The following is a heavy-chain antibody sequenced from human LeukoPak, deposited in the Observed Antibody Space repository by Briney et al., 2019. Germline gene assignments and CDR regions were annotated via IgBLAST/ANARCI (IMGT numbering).Heavy chain of an antibody. CDR1: GGSISSSTYY. CDR2: IYYSGNT. J-gene: IGHJ4*02. Sequence: SETLSLTCTVSGGSISSSTYYWDCIRQPPGKGLEWIGSIYYSGNTYYNPSLKSRVAISVDTSRNQFSLKLSSVTAADTAVYYCARRATSGRQPFYYWGRGTLVTVSS. CDR3: ARRATSGRQPFYY. V-gene: IGHV4-39*01. D-gene: IGHD1-26*01.